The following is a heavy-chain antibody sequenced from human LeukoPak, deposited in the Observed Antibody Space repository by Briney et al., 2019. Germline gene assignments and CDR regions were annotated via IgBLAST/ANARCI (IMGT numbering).Heavy chain of an antibody. CDR2: IYYSGST. CDR1: GGXISSXX. J-gene: IGHJ3*02. CDR3: ARASSVRSAFDI. D-gene: IGHD3-16*02. Sequence: VSGGXISSXXXXWIXQPPXXXXEWVGYIYYSGSTNYNPSLKSRVTISVDTSKNQFSLKLSSVTAADTAVYYCARASSVRSAFDIWGQGTMVTVSS. V-gene: IGHV4-59*01.